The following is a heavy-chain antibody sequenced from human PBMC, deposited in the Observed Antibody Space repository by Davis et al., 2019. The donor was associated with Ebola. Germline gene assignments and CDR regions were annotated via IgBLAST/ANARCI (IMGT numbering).Heavy chain of an antibody. D-gene: IGHD6-6*01. V-gene: IGHV1-18*04. CDR3: ARDLGKYSTSSVDY. J-gene: IGHJ4*02. CDR2: ISAYNGNT. CDR1: GYTFTSYG. Sequence: AASAKVSCKASGYTFTSYGISWVRQAPGQGLEWMGWISAYNGNTNYAQKLQGRVTMTTDTSTSTAYMELRSLRSDDTAVYYCARDLGKYSTSSVDYWGQGTLVTVSS.